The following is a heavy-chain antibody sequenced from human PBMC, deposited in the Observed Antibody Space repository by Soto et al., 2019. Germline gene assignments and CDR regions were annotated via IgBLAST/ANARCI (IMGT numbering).Heavy chain of an antibody. CDR3: ARGYSGYDFGYYFDY. CDR1: GFTFSSYG. D-gene: IGHD5-12*01. CDR2: ISSNGSNK. V-gene: IGHV3-30*03. J-gene: IGHJ4*02. Sequence: QVQLVESGGGVVQSGRSLRLSCAASGFTFSSYGMHWVRQAPGKGLEWVAVISSNGSNKFYADSVKGRFTISRDNSKNTLYLQMNSLRTEDTAVYYCARGYSGYDFGYYFDYWGQGTLVTVSS.